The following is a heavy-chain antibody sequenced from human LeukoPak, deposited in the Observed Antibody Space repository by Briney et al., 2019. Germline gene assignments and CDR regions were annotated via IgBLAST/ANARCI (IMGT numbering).Heavy chain of an antibody. CDR1: GFTFSSYA. J-gene: IGHJ4*02. Sequence: GGSLRLSCAASGFTFSSYAMHWVRQAPGKGLEYDSAISSDGGSTLYADSVKGRFIISRDNSKNTLYLQMGSLRAEDMAVYYCARGGTTVTSGLGYWGQGTLVTVSS. V-gene: IGHV3-64*02. CDR3: ARGGTTVTSGLGY. D-gene: IGHD4-17*01. CDR2: ISSDGGST.